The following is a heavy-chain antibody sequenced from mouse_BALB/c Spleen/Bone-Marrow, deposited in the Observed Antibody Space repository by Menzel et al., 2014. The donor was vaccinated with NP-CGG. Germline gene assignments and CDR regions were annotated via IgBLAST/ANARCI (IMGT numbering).Heavy chain of an antibody. CDR1: GFNITDTY. V-gene: IGHV14-3*02. CDR2: IDPANGNT. CDR3: ARYNYGSSQFAY. D-gene: IGHD1-1*01. Sequence: EVQLQQSGAELVKPGASVKLSCTASGFNITDTYMHWVKQRPEQGLEWIGRIDPANGNTKYDPKFQGKATITADTSSNTAYLQLSSLTSEDTAVYYCARYNYGSSQFAYWGQGTLVTVSA. J-gene: IGHJ3*01.